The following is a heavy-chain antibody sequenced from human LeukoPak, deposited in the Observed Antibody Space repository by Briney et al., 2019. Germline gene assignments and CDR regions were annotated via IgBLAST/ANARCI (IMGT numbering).Heavy chain of an antibody. CDR1: GDSINSFY. Sequence: SETLSLTCSVSGDSINSFYWSWIRQPQGKGLEWIGYIHSNGGTNYNPSLKSRVTMSVDTSKNQFSLKLNSVTAADSAVYFCARHVSGIYGSRGDFDYWGQGTLVTVSS. V-gene: IGHV4-59*08. J-gene: IGHJ4*02. CDR2: IHSNGGT. D-gene: IGHD3-10*01. CDR3: ARHVSGIYGSRGDFDY.